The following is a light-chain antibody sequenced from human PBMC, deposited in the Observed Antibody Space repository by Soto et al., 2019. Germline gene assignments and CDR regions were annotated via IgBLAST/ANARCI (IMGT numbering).Light chain of an antibody. Sequence: QSALTQPASVSASPGQSITISCTGTSSDVGSYNLVSWYQQHPGKAPKLMIYEGSKRPSGVSNRFSGSKSGNTASLTISGLQAEDEGDYYCCSYAGSSTTVFGGGTKLTVL. CDR3: CSYAGSSTTV. V-gene: IGLV2-23*01. CDR1: SSDVGSYNL. CDR2: EGS. J-gene: IGLJ2*01.